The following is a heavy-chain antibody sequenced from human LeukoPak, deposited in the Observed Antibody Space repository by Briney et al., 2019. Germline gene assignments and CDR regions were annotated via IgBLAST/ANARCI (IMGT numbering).Heavy chain of an antibody. D-gene: IGHD5-12*01. V-gene: IGHV1-18*01. CDR1: GYTFTTYG. CDR3: ASSFYSGYGN. J-gene: IGHJ4*02. Sequence: ASVKVSCKASGYTFTTYGISWVRQAPGQGLEWMGWISAYSGNSSYSQKLQGRVTMTTDTSTSTAYMELRSLRSDDTAVYYCASSFYSGYGNWGQGTLVTVSS. CDR2: ISAYSGNS.